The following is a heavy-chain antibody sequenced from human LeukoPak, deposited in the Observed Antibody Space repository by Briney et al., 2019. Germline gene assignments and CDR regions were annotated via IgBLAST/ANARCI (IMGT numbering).Heavy chain of an antibody. Sequence: PGGSLRLSCAASGFTVSSNYMSWVRQAPGKGLEWVAVIYSGGSTYYADSVKGRFTISGDNSKNTLYLQMNSLRAEDTAVYYCAKDVLYGDPRVELFDYWGQGTLVTVSS. CDR2: IYSGGST. CDR3: AKDVLYGDPRVELFDY. V-gene: IGHV3-53*01. D-gene: IGHD4-17*01. J-gene: IGHJ4*02. CDR1: GFTVSSNY.